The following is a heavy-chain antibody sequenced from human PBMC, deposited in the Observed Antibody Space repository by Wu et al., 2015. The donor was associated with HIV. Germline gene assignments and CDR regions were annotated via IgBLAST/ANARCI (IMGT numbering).Heavy chain of an antibody. CDR2: MNPNSGNT. CDR1: GYTFTSYD. Sequence: QVQLVQSGAEVKKPGASVKVSCKASGYTFTSYDINWVRQATGQGLEWMGWMNPNSGNTGYAQKFQGRVTMTRNTSISTAYMELSSLRSEDTAVYYCARVLWGITIILTGYYEYGMDVVGTKGPRSTVSS. J-gene: IGHJ6*02. V-gene: IGHV1-8*01. CDR3: ARVLWGITIILTGYYEYGMDV. D-gene: IGHD3-9*01.